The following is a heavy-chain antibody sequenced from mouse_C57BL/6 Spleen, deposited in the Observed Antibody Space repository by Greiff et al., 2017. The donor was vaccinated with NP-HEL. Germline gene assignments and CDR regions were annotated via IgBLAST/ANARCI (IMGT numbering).Heavy chain of an antibody. D-gene: IGHD2-3*01. CDR2: IRLKSDNYAT. CDR1: GFTFSNYW. J-gene: IGHJ4*01. CDR3: TGNYDGYYAMDY. V-gene: IGHV6-3*01. Sequence: EVKLVESGGGLVQPGGSMKLSCVASGFTFSNYWMNWVRQSPEKGLEWVAQIRLKSDNYATHYAESVKGRFTISRDDSKSSGYQQMNNLRAVDTGIYYCTGNYDGYYAMDYWGQGTSVTVSS.